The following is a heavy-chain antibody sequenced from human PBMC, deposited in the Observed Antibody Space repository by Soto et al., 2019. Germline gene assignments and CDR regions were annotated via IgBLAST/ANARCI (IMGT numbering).Heavy chain of an antibody. J-gene: IGHJ4*02. V-gene: IGHV4-39*01. D-gene: IGHD6-25*01. CDR1: GGSISSSSYY. Sequence: QLQLQESGPGLVKPSETLSLTCTVSGGSISSSSYYWGWIRQPPGKGLEWIGSIYYSGSTYYNPSLKSRVTISVDTFKNQFSLKLSSVTAADTAVYYCARHASAGQRVDYWGQGTLVTVSS. CDR2: IYYSGST. CDR3: ARHASAGQRVDY.